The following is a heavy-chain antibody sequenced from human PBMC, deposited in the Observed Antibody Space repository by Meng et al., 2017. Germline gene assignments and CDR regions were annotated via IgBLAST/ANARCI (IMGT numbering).Heavy chain of an antibody. D-gene: IGHD4-17*01. V-gene: IGHV3-66*03. J-gene: IGHJ4*02. Sequence: GGSLRLSCAASGFTVSSNYMSWVRQAPGKGLEWVSVIYSCGSTYYADSVKGRFTISRDNSKNTLYLQMNSLRAEDTAVYYCAREYGDYGNYFDYWGQGTLVTVSS. CDR2: IYSCGST. CDR3: AREYGDYGNYFDY. CDR1: GFTVSSNY.